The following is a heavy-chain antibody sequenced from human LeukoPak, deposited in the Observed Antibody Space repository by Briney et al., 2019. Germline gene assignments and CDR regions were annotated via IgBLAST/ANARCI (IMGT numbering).Heavy chain of an antibody. D-gene: IGHD2-21*02. CDR1: GFTFISYG. Sequence: PGGSLRLSCAASGFTFISYGMQWVRQAPGKGLVWVSRINPDGNSTSYADSVNGRFTVSRDNAKNTLYLQVNSLRAEDTAVYFCTRELPREVTLDYWGQGTLVTVSS. CDR2: INPDGNST. V-gene: IGHV3-74*01. CDR3: TRELPREVTLDY. J-gene: IGHJ4*01.